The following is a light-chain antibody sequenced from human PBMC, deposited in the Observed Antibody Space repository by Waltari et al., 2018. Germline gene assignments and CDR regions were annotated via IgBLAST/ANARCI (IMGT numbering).Light chain of an antibody. J-gene: IGLJ3*02. CDR3: SAWDKDLVAVV. Sequence: QAGLTQPPSVSRALGQTATLTCAGNRNNVGNQGVAWLQQHQGHPPKLLSYRSDNRPSGIAERFSASRSGNTASLTITGLQADDEADYYCSAWDKDLVAVVFGGGTKLTVL. CDR1: RNNVGNQG. V-gene: IGLV10-54*04. CDR2: RSD.